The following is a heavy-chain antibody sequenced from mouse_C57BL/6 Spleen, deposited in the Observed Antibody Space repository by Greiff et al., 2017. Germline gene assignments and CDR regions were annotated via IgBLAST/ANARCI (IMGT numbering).Heavy chain of an antibody. CDR1: GYTFTSYW. CDR3: ARLIYYGNYRYFDV. CDR2: INPGSGST. Sequence: QVQLQQPGAELVKPGASVKMSCKASGYTFTSYWITWVKQRPGQGLEWIGDINPGSGSTNYNEKFKSKATLTVDTSSSTAYMQLSSLTSEDSAVYYCARLIYYGNYRYFDVWGTGTTVTVSS. V-gene: IGHV1-55*01. J-gene: IGHJ1*03. D-gene: IGHD2-1*01.